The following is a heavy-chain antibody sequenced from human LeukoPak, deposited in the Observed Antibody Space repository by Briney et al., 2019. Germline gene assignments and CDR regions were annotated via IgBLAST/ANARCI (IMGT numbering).Heavy chain of an antibody. J-gene: IGHJ4*02. V-gene: IGHV3-66*01. Sequence: GGSLRLSCAASGFIVSSNYMSWVRQAPGKGLEWVSVIYSGGTTYYADSVKGRFTISRDNRKNTLYLQMNSLRAEDTAVYYCARTRTYSYDSSGHYYTTHFDYWGQGTLVTVSS. CDR1: GFIVSSNY. D-gene: IGHD3-22*01. CDR3: ARTRTYSYDSSGHYYTTHFDY. CDR2: IYSGGTT.